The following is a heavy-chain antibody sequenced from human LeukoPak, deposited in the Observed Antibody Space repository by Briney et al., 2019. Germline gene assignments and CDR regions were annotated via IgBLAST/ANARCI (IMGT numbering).Heavy chain of an antibody. Sequence: GGSLRLSCVASGFTFSNYWMNWVRQAPGKGLEWVTNMKQDGSEKYYVDSVRGRFTTSRDNAKNSLFLQMNSLRAEDTAVYYCARGQVTAVTGLAAFDIWGQGTLVTVSS. V-gene: IGHV3-7*04. J-gene: IGHJ3*02. CDR3: ARGQVTAVTGLAAFDI. CDR1: GFTFSNYW. CDR2: MKQDGSEK. D-gene: IGHD4-17*01.